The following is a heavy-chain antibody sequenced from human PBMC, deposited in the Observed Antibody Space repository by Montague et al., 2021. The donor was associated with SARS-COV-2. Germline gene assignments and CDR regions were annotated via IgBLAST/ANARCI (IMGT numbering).Heavy chain of an antibody. CDR1: GGSLSSSSYY. Sequence: ETLSLTCTVSGGSLSSSSYYWGWICQPPGKGLEWVGSFFYSGSTYYNPSLKSRVTISVDTSKNQFSLKLSSVTAADTAVYYCARPQQQLAFDYWGQGTLVTVSS. CDR3: ARPQQQLAFDY. V-gene: IGHV4-39*01. J-gene: IGHJ4*02. D-gene: IGHD6-13*01. CDR2: FFYSGST.